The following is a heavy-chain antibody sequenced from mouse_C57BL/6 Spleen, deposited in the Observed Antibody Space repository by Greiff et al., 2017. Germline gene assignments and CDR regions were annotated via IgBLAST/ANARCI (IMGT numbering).Heavy chain of an antibody. V-gene: IGHV3-6*01. Sequence: EVQLQESGPGLVKPSQSLSLTCSVTGYSITSGYYWNWIRQFPGNKLEWMGYISYDGSNNYNPSLKNRISITRDTSKNQFFLKLNSVTTEDTATYYCAKGGDGYYFYYFDYWGQGTTLTVSS. D-gene: IGHD2-3*01. CDR3: AKGGDGYYFYYFDY. CDR1: GYSITSGYY. CDR2: ISYDGSN. J-gene: IGHJ2*01.